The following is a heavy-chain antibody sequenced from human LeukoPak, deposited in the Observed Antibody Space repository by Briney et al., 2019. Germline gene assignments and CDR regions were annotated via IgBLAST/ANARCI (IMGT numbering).Heavy chain of an antibody. CDR3: ARDRNIAVAGRGAFDI. D-gene: IGHD6-19*01. V-gene: IGHV3-21*01. CDR1: GFTFSSYS. J-gene: IGHJ3*02. CDR2: VSTGSNYI. Sequence: SGGSLRLSCTASGFTFSSYSLNWVRQAPGKGLEWVSSVSTGSNYIYYADSVKGRFTISRDNDKNSLYLQMNSLRVEDTAVYYCARDRNIAVAGRGAFDIWGQGTMVTVSS.